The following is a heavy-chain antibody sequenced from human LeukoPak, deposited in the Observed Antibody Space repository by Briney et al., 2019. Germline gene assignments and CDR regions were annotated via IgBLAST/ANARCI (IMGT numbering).Heavy chain of an antibody. V-gene: IGHV1-18*01. Sequence: GASVKVSCKASGYTFTSYGISWVRQAPGQGREWMGWISAYNGNTNYAQKLQRRVTMNTDTSTSTAYMELRSLRSDDTAVYYCARDFPVNCSGGSCYSFFTILLDAFDIWGQGTMVTVSS. CDR3: ARDFPVNCSGGSCYSFFTILLDAFDI. J-gene: IGHJ3*02. CDR2: ISAYNGNT. D-gene: IGHD2-15*01. CDR1: GYTFTSYG.